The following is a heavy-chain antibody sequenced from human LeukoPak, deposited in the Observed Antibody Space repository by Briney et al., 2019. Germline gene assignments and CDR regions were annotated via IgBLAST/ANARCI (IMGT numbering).Heavy chain of an antibody. J-gene: IGHJ5*02. D-gene: IGHD3/OR15-3a*01. CDR2: IFYRGAT. Sequence: SETLSLTCIVSGGLISSYYWNWIRQPPGKGLEWIGNIFYRGATNYNPSLKSRVTMSVDTSKNQFSLKLGSVTAADTAMYYCARARDWSAGSWFDPWGQGTLVTVSS. CDR1: GGLISSYY. CDR3: ARARDWSAGSWFDP. V-gene: IGHV4-59*01.